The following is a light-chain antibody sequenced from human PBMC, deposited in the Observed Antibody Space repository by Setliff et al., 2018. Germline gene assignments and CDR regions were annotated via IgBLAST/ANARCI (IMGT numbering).Light chain of an antibody. CDR1: GGLVGGYNY. Sequence: QSALTQPPSASGSPGQSVTISCTGTGGLVGGYNYVSWYQQHPGKAPRLIIYDVSKRPSGVSDRFSGSKSGNTASLTISGLQAEDEADYYCTSYTTYTTLVFGGGTKVTVL. CDR3: TSYTTYTTLV. J-gene: IGLJ2*01. V-gene: IGLV2-8*01. CDR2: DVS.